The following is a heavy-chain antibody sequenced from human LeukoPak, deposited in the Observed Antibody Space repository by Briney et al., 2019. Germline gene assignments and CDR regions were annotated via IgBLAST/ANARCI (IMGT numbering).Heavy chain of an antibody. D-gene: IGHD3-10*01. CDR3: ARDRDYYGSGSYYRSMDV. Sequence: GGSLRLSCAASGFTFSSYEMNWVRQAPGKGLEWVSYISSSGSTIYYADSVKGRFTISRDNAKNSLYLQMNSLRAEDTAVYYCARDRDYYGSGSYYRSMDVWGKGTTVTASS. CDR2: ISSSGSTI. J-gene: IGHJ6*04. CDR1: GFTFSSYE. V-gene: IGHV3-48*03.